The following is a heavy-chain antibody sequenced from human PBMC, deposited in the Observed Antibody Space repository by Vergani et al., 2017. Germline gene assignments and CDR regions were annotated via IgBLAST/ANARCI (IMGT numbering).Heavy chain of an antibody. J-gene: IGHJ4*02. CDR2: ISSSSSYI. V-gene: IGHV3-21*01. CDR1: GFTFSSYS. Sequence: EVQLVESGGGLVKPGGSLRLSCAASGFTFSSYSMNWVRQAPGKGLEWVSSISSSSSYIYYADSVKGRFTISRDNAKNSLYLQMNSLRAEYTAVYYCARDHISGFHDSSGYYVDYWGQGTLVTVSS. D-gene: IGHD3-22*01. CDR3: ARDHISGFHDSSGYYVDY.